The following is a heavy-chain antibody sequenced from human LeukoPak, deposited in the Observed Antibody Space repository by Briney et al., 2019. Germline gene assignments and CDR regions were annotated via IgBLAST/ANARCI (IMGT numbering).Heavy chain of an antibody. CDR3: AKERGWTAAFDI. V-gene: IGHV3-30*02. CDR2: IRYDGSNK. D-gene: IGHD6-19*01. CDR1: GFTFSSYG. J-gene: IGHJ3*02. Sequence: GGPLRLSCAASGFTFSSYGMPWVRQAPGKGLEWVAFIRYDGSNKYYADSVKGRFTISRDNSKNTLYLQMNSLRAEDTAVYYCAKERGWTAAFDIWGQGTMVTVSS.